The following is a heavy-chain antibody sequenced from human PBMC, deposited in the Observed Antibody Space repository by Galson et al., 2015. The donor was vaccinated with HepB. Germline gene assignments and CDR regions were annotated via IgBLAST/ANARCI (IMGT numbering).Heavy chain of an antibody. CDR3: ARDSGWYFDY. CDR1: GFTFSPYA. J-gene: IGHJ4*02. D-gene: IGHD3-10*01. V-gene: IGHV3-30*03. Sequence: SLRLSCAASGFTFSPYAMHWVRQAPGKGLEWVGIISYDGSHQYYGDSVKGRFTISRDNSKNTLYLQMHSLRGTDTAVYYCARDSGWYFDYWGQGTLVTVSS. CDR2: ISYDGSHQ.